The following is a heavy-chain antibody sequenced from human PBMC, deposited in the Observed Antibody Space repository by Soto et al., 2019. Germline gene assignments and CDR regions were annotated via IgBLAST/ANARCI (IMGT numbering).Heavy chain of an antibody. V-gene: IGHV1-2*02. D-gene: IGHD3-22*01. J-gene: IGHJ4*02. CDR3: ARGGLYYYDSSGISYFDY. CDR2: INPNSGGT. CDR1: GYTFHNYG. Sequence: ASVKVSCKASGYTFHNYGVNWVRQAPGHGLEWMGWINPNSGGTNYAQKFQGRVTMTRDTSISTAYMEPSRLRSDDTAVYYCARGGLYYYDSSGISYFDYWGQGTLVTVSS.